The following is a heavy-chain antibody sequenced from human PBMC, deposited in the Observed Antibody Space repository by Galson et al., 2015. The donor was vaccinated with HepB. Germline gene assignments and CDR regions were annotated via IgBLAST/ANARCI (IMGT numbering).Heavy chain of an antibody. CDR3: AKVSHYDILTGYYQAAYNWFDP. V-gene: IGHV3-23*01. Sequence: SLRLSCAASGFTFSSYAMSWVRQAPGKGLEWVSAISGSGGSTYYADSVKGRFTISRDNSKNTLYLQMNSLRAEDTAVYYCAKVSHYDILTGYYQAAYNWFDPWGQGTLVTVSS. D-gene: IGHD3-9*01. CDR1: GFTFSSYA. CDR2: ISGSGGST. J-gene: IGHJ5*02.